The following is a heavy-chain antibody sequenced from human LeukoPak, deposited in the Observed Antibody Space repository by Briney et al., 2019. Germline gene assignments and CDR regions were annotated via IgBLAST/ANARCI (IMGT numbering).Heavy chain of an antibody. CDR3: ARVSSGWYPEY. J-gene: IGHJ4*02. CDR1: GGTFSSYA. CDR2: IIPIFGTA. Sequence: ASVKVSCKASGGTFSSYAISWVRQAPGQGLEWMGGIIPIFGTADYAQKFQGRVTITADKSTSTAYMELSSLRSEDTAEFYCARVSSGWYPEYWDRGTLVTESS. V-gene: IGHV1-69*06. D-gene: IGHD6-19*01.